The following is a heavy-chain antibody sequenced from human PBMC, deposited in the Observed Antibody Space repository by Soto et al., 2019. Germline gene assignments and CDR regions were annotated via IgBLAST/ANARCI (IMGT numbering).Heavy chain of an antibody. V-gene: IGHV3-64D*09. CDR1: GFTFSSYA. D-gene: IGHD6-13*01. CDR2: ISSNGGST. Sequence: GGSLRLSCSASGFTFSSYAMHWVRQAPGKGLEYVSAISSNGGSTYYADSVKDRFTISRDNSKNTLYLQMSSLRAEDTAVYYCVKGAPGHGYSSSWYDYWGQGTLVTVSS. J-gene: IGHJ4*02. CDR3: VKGAPGHGYSSSWYDY.